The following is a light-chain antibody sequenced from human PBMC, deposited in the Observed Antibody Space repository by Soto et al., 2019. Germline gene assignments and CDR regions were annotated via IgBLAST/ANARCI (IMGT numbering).Light chain of an antibody. J-gene: IGKJ3*01. CDR2: AAS. V-gene: IGKV1-27*01. CDR3: QKYNSALT. CDR1: QGISNY. Sequence: DIQMTQSPSSLSASVGDRVTITCRASQGISNYLAWYQQKPGKVPKLLIYAASTLQSGVPSRFSGSGSGTDLTLTISSLQPDDVATYYCQKYNSALTFGPGTKVDIK.